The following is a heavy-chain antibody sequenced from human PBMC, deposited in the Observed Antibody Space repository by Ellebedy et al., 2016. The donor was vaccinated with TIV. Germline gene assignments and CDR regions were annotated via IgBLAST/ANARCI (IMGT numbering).Heavy chain of an antibody. CDR1: GFTFSSYS. D-gene: IGHD5-18*01. V-gene: IGHV3-21*01. CDR2: ISSSSSYI. Sequence: GESLKISXAASGFTFSSYSMNWVRQAPGKGLEWVSSISSSSSYIYYADSVKGRFTISRDNSKNTLYLQMNSLRAEDTAVYYCAKEGGYSYGYGDYWGQGTLVTVSS. CDR3: AKEGGYSYGYGDY. J-gene: IGHJ4*02.